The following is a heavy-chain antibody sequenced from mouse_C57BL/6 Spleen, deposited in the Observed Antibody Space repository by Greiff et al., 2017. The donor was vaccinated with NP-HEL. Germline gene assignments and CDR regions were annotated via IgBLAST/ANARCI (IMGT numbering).Heavy chain of an antibody. CDR3: ARYYYGSSPGAMDY. J-gene: IGHJ4*01. D-gene: IGHD1-1*01. CDR2: IYPRSGNT. Sequence: QVQLQQSGAELARPGASVKLSCKASGYTFTSYGISWVKQRTGQGLEWIGEIYPRSGNTYYNEKFKGKATLTADKSSSTAYMELRSLTSEDSAVYFCARYYYGSSPGAMDYWGQGTSVTVSS. V-gene: IGHV1-81*01. CDR1: GYTFTSYG.